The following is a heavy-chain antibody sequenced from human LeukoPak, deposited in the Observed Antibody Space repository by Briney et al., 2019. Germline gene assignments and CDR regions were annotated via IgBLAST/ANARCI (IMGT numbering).Heavy chain of an antibody. V-gene: IGHV3-33*05. CDR2: TSYDGTTS. D-gene: IGHD6-19*01. CDR3: AKELAVADMFDF. CDR1: GFTFSRYG. Sequence: GGSLRLSCAASGFTFSRYGMHWVRQAPGKGLEWVAVTSYDGTTSYYADSVEGRFTISRDNSKSTLYLQLNNLRADDTAFYYCAKELAVADMFDFWGQGTLVTVSS. J-gene: IGHJ4*02.